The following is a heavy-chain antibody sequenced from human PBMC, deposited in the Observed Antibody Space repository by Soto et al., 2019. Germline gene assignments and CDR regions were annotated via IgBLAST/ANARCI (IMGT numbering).Heavy chain of an antibody. J-gene: IGHJ4*02. V-gene: IGHV4-59*02. CDR1: GGSVSGYY. Sequence: HVQLQESGPGLVKPSETLSLTCTVSGGSVSGYYWSWIRQSPGKGLAWIGYVYYTGETNYNPSLKGRVTISVNTSNSQFSLKLSSVTAADTAVYFCAEYRRIPGPCYFDYWGQGTRVPVS. D-gene: IGHD1-20*01. CDR3: AEYRRIPGPCYFDY. CDR2: VYYTGET.